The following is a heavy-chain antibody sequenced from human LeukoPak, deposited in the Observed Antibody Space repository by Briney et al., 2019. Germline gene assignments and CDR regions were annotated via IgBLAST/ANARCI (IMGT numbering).Heavy chain of an antibody. CDR2: INPNSGGT. Sequence: ASVKVSCTASGYTFTGYYMHWVRQAPGQGHEWMGWINPNSGGTNYAQKFQGRVTMTRDTSISTAYMELSRLRSDDTAVYYCARDVPIVVVVAATYYDGMDVWGQGTTVTVSS. D-gene: IGHD2-15*01. CDR1: GYTFTGYY. J-gene: IGHJ6*02. V-gene: IGHV1-2*02. CDR3: ARDVPIVVVVAATYYDGMDV.